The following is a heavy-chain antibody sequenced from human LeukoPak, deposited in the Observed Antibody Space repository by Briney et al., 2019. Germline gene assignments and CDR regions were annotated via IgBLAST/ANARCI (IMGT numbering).Heavy chain of an antibody. CDR3: AREGGSSCFDY. Sequence: PGRCLRLSCAASVFTFSSYGMHWVRQAPCKGLEWVAVIWYDGSNKYYADSVKGRFTISRDNSKNTLYLQMNSLRAEDTAVYYCAREGGSSCFDYWGQGTLVTVSS. CDR1: VFTFSSYG. J-gene: IGHJ4*02. D-gene: IGHD6-13*01. CDR2: IWYDGSNK. V-gene: IGHV3-33*01.